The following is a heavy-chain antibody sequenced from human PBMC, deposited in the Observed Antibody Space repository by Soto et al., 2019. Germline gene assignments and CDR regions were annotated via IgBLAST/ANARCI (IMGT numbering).Heavy chain of an antibody. CDR2: IKQDGSEK. CDR3: ARVAYGNGWIFDY. J-gene: IGHJ4*01. Sequence: HPGGSLRLSCAASGFTFSSYWMSWVRQASGKGLEWVANIKQDGSEKYYVDSVKGRFTLSRDNAKNSLQLQMSSLRDEDTAIYFCARVAYGNGWIFDYWGQGTLVTVSS. CDR1: GFTFSSYW. D-gene: IGHD6-19*01. V-gene: IGHV3-7*01.